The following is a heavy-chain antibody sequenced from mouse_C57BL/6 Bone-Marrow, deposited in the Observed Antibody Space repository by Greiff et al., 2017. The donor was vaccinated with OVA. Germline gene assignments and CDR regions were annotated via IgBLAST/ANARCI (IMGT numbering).Heavy chain of an antibody. CDR1: GFSLTSYG. Sequence: QVQLKESGPGLVQPSQSLSITCTVAGFSLTSYGVHWVRQSPGKGLEWLGVIWRGGSTDYNAAFMSRLSITKDNSKSQVFFKMNSLQADDTAIYYCAKILYYDYDEWYFDVWGTGTTVTVSS. CDR3: AKILYYDYDEWYFDV. D-gene: IGHD2-4*01. V-gene: IGHV2-5*01. J-gene: IGHJ1*03. CDR2: IWRGGST.